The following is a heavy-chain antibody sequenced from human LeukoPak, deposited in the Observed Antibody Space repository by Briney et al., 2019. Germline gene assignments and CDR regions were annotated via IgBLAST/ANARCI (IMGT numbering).Heavy chain of an antibody. CDR1: GFTFSSYG. CDR2: IWYDGSNK. J-gene: IGHJ6*03. D-gene: IGHD3-16*01. V-gene: IGHV3-30*02. Sequence: GGSLRLSCAASGFTFSSYGMHWVRQAPGKGLEWVAFIWYDGSNKYYADSVKGRFTISRDNSKNTLYLQMNSLRAEDTAVCYCAKGLGGYYYYMDVWGKGTTVTVSS. CDR3: AKGLGGYYYYMDV.